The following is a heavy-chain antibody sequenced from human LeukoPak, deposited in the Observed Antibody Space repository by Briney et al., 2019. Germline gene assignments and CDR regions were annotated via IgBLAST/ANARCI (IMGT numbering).Heavy chain of an antibody. CDR3: ARDTQLRFWFDP. Sequence: SETLSLTCTVSGGSISSSNWWSWIRQPPGKGLEWIGEIYHSGSTNYNPSLKSRVTISVDTSKNQFSLKLSSVTAADTAVYYCARDTQLRFWFDPWGQGTLVTVSS. CDR1: GGSISSSNW. V-gene: IGHV4-4*02. D-gene: IGHD3-3*01. CDR2: IYHSGST. J-gene: IGHJ5*02.